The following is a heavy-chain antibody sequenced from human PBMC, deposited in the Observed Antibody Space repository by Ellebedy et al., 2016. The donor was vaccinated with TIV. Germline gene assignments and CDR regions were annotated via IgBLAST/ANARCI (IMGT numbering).Heavy chain of an antibody. D-gene: IGHD3-22*01. CDR3: AKSDITMIVVVISQGTFDY. J-gene: IGHJ4*02. CDR2: ISYDGSNK. CDR1: GFTFSSYA. Sequence: GESLKISXAASGFTFSSYAMHWVRQAPGKGLEWVAVISYDGSNKYYADSVKGRFTISRDNSKNTLYLQMNSLRAEDTAVYYCAKSDITMIVVVISQGTFDYWGQGTLVTVSS. V-gene: IGHV3-30-3*02.